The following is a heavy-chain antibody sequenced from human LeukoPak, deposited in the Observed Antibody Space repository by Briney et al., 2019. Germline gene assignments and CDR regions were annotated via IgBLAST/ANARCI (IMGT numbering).Heavy chain of an antibody. J-gene: IGHJ6*03. V-gene: IGHV4-34*01. CDR1: GGSFSGYY. D-gene: IGHD2-2*01. Sequence: SETLSLTCAVYGGSFSGYYWSWIRQPPEKGLEWIGEINHSGSTNYNPFLKSRVTISVDTSKNQFSLKLSSVTAADTAVYYCARLGDIVVVPAALDGQTYYMDVWGKGTTVTVSS. CDR2: INHSGST. CDR3: ARLGDIVVVPAALDGQTYYMDV.